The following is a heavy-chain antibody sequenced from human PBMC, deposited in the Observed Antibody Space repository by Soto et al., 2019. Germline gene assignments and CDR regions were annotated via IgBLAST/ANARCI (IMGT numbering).Heavy chain of an antibody. CDR3: AKGIADSSGYRRVD. V-gene: IGHV3-30*18. Sequence: QVQLVESGGGVVQPGRSLRLSCAASGFTFSSYGMHWVRQAPGKGLEWVAVISYDGSNKYYADSVKSRFTISRDNSKNTLYLQMNSLRAEDTAVYYCAKGIADSSGYRRVDWGQGTLVTVSS. CDR1: GFTFSSYG. CDR2: ISYDGSNK. J-gene: IGHJ4*02. D-gene: IGHD3-22*01.